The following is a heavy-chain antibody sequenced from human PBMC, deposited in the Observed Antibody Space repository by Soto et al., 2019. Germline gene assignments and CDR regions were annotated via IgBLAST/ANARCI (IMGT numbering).Heavy chain of an antibody. CDR2: ISYDGSNK. V-gene: IGHV3-30*18. D-gene: IGHD5-12*01. CDR1: GFTFSSYG. Sequence: GGSLRLSCAASGFTFSSYGMHWVRQAPGKGLEWVAVISYDGSNKYYADSVKGRFTISRDNSKNTLYLQMNSLRAEDTAVYYCAKLQVAGYSGYDLVWHDAFDIWGQGTMVTVSS. CDR3: AKLQVAGYSGYDLVWHDAFDI. J-gene: IGHJ3*02.